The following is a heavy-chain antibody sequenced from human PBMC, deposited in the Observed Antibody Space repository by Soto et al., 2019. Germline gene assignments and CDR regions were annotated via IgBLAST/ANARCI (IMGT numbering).Heavy chain of an antibody. Sequence: QVQLQESGPGLVKPSQTLSRTCTVSGGYISSGGYYWSWIRQHPGKGLEWIGYIYYSGSTYYNPSLKSRVTISVDTSKNQYSLKLSAVTAADTAVYYCARDITEGSLGYWGQGTLVTVSS. CDR2: IYYSGST. J-gene: IGHJ4*02. V-gene: IGHV4-31*03. D-gene: IGHD1-20*01. CDR3: ARDITEGSLGY. CDR1: GGYISSGGYY.